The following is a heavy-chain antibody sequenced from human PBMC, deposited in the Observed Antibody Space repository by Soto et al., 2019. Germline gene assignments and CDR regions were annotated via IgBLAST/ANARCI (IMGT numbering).Heavy chain of an antibody. CDR2: VKSDGSSI. CDR3: IREVDESSGSLDYYGMDV. D-gene: IGHD3-22*01. CDR1: GFILSNYW. V-gene: IGHV3-74*01. Sequence: GWALTLSCAASGFILSNYWMHWVRQAPGKGLVWVSRVKSDGSSIDYADSVNGRFTISRENTENSLYLQMNSLRAEDTAVYYCIREVDESSGSLDYYGMDVWGQGTTATV. J-gene: IGHJ6*02.